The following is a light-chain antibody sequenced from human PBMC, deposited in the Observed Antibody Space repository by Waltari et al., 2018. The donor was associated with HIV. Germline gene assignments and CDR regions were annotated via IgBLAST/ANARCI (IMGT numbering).Light chain of an antibody. J-gene: IGKJ2*01. Sequence: EIVLTQSPGTLSLSPGESATLSCRASQSVTSSYVAWYQQKPGQAPKFLMYDGSTRATGIPDRFSGSGSGTDYTLTISSLQSEDFATYFCQQYDDGPRGITFGQGTMLEIK. CDR3: QQYDDGPRGIT. CDR1: QSVTSSY. CDR2: DGS. V-gene: IGKV3-20*01.